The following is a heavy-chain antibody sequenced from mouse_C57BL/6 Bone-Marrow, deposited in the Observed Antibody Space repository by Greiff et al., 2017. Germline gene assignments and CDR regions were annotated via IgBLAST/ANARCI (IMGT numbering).Heavy chain of an antibody. CDR2: IYPRSGNT. CDR1: GYTFTSYG. V-gene: IGHV1-81*01. Sequence: VQLVESGAELARPGASVKLSCKASGYTFTSYGISWVKQRTGQGLEWIGEIYPRSGNTYYNEKFKGKATLTADKSSSTAYMELRSLTSEDSAVYFCVIYDGPRFAYWGQGTLVTVSA. CDR3: VIYDGPRFAY. J-gene: IGHJ3*01. D-gene: IGHD2-3*01.